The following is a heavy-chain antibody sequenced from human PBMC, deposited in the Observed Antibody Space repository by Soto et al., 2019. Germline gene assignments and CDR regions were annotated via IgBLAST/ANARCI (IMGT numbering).Heavy chain of an antibody. Sequence: SETLSLTCTVSGGSISSYYWSWIRQPPGKGLEWIGYIYYSGSTNYNPSLKSRVTISVDTSKNQFSLKLSSVTAADTAVYYCARTARDSSGWREYYFDYWGQGTLVTVSS. J-gene: IGHJ4*02. V-gene: IGHV4-59*08. D-gene: IGHD6-19*01. CDR1: GGSISSYY. CDR3: ARTARDSSGWREYYFDY. CDR2: IYYSGST.